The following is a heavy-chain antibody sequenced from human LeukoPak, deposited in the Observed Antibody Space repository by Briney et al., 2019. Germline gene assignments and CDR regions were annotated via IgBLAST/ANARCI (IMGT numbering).Heavy chain of an antibody. CDR3: ARRRQYSSSPPYNWFDP. D-gene: IGHD6-13*01. Sequence: SETLSLTCAVYGGSFSGYYWSWIRQPPGKGLEWIGEINHSGSTNYNPSLKSRVTISVDTSKNQFSLKLSSVTAADTAVYYCARRRQYSSSPPYNWFDPWGQGTLVTVPS. J-gene: IGHJ5*02. CDR1: GGSFSGYY. V-gene: IGHV4-34*01. CDR2: INHSGST.